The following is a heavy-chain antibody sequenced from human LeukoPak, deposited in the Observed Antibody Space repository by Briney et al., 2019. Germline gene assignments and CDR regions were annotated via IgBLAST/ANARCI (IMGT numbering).Heavy chain of an antibody. D-gene: IGHD2-15*01. CDR1: GYTFTGYY. V-gene: IGHV1-2*02. CDR2: INPNSGGT. CDR3: ARELVVVAATSFDP. Sequence: ASVKVSCKASGYTFTGYYMHWVRQAPGQGLEWKGWINPNSGGTNYAQKFQGRVTMTRDTSISTAYMELSRLRSDDTAVYYCARELVVVAATSFDPWGQGTLVTVSS. J-gene: IGHJ5*02.